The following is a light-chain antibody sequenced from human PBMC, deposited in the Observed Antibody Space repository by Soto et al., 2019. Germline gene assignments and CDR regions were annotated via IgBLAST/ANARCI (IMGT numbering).Light chain of an antibody. J-gene: IGKJ5*01. Sequence: EIVLTQSPGTLSLSPGERATLSCRASERLSSVYLAWYQQRPGQPPRPLIYGASNRATGIPDRFSGSGSGTDFTLIITRLEPEDVAIYYCQQYGGSPRITFGQGTRLEIK. CDR2: GAS. V-gene: IGKV3-20*01. CDR3: QQYGGSPRIT. CDR1: ERLSSVY.